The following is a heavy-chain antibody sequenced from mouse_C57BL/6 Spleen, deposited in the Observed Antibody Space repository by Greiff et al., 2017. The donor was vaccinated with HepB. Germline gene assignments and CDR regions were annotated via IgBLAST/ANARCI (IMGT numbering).Heavy chain of an antibody. CDR2: IRNKANGYTT. J-gene: IGHJ4*01. V-gene: IGHV7-3*01. Sequence: EVKLVESGGGLVQPGGSLSLSCAASGLTFTDYYMSWVRQPPGKALEWLGFIRNKANGYTTEYSASVKGRFTISRDNSQSILYLQMNALRAEDSATYYCARRDSSYYYAMDYWGQGTSVTVSS. D-gene: IGHD2-12*01. CDR3: ARRDSSYYYAMDY. CDR1: GLTFTDYY.